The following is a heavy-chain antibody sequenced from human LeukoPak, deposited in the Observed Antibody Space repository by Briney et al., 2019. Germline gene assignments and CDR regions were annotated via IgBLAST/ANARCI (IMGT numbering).Heavy chain of an antibody. D-gene: IGHD3/OR15-3a*01. CDR1: GFTSSSYA. CDR2: ISGSGGST. J-gene: IGHJ3*02. V-gene: IGHV3-23*01. Sequence: GGSLRLSCAASGFTSSSYAMSWVRQAPGKGLEWVSGISGSGGSTYYADSVKGRFTISRDNSKNTLYLQMNSLRAEDTAIYYCAKKKLDTDAFDIWGQGTMVTVSS. CDR3: AKKKLDTDAFDI.